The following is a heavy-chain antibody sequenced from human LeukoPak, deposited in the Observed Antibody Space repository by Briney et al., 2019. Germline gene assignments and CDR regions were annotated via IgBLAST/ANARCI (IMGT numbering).Heavy chain of an antibody. CDR2: IYHSGST. Sequence: SETLSLTCAVSGGSISSSNWRSWVRQPPGKGLEWIGEIYHSGSTNYNPSLKSRATISVDKSKNQFSLKLSSVTAADTAVYYCARDGFYYDRNYWGQGTLVTVSS. D-gene: IGHD3-22*01. J-gene: IGHJ4*02. CDR3: ARDGFYYDRNY. CDR1: GGSISSSNW. V-gene: IGHV4-4*02.